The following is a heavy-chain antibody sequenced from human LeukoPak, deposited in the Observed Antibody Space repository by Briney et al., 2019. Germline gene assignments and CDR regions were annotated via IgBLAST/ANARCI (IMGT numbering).Heavy chain of an antibody. CDR2: INHSGST. Sequence: SETLSLTRAVYGGSFSGYYWSWIRQPPGKGLEWIGEINHSGSTNYNPSLKSRVTISVDTSKNQFSLKLSSVTAADTAVYYCAGRGDYYFDYWGQGTLVTVSS. J-gene: IGHJ4*02. V-gene: IGHV4-34*01. D-gene: IGHD2-21*02. CDR1: GGSFSGYY. CDR3: AGRGDYYFDY.